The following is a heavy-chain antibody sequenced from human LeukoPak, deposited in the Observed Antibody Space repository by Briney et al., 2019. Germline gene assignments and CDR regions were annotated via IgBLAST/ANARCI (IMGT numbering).Heavy chain of an antibody. V-gene: IGHV5-51*01. CDR1: GYNFTIYW. J-gene: IGHJ5*02. Sequence: GESLKISCKGSGYNFTIYWIGWVRQMPGKGLEWMGIIYPGDSDTRYSPSFQGQVTISADKSISTAYLQWSSLKASDTAMYYCAIFDFLFGEIDNWFDPWGQGTLVTVSS. CDR3: AIFDFLFGEIDNWFDP. CDR2: IYPGDSDT. D-gene: IGHD3-16*01.